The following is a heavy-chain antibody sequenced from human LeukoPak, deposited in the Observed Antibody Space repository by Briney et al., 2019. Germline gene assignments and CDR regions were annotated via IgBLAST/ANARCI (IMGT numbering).Heavy chain of an antibody. J-gene: IGHJ5*02. Sequence: SETLSLTCTVSGYSISSGYYWGWIRQPPGKGLEWIRSIYHSGSTYYNPSLKSRVTISVDTSKNQFSLKLSSVTAADTAVYYCAREVVVAATLSQGWFDPWGQGTLVTVSS. V-gene: IGHV4-38-2*02. D-gene: IGHD2-15*01. CDR1: GYSISSGYY. CDR3: AREVVVAATLSQGWFDP. CDR2: IYHSGST.